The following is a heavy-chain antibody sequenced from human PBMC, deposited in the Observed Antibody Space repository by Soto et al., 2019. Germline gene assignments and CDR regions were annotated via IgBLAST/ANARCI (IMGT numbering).Heavy chain of an antibody. Sequence: EVQLLESGGGLVQPGGSLRLSCAASGFSFSSHAMSWVRQAPGKGLEWVSGIGGSGKSSYYADSVKGRFTISRDNSKNTLYLQMNSLGAEDTAVYYCAKYWSGSYGFFDYWGQGTLVTVSS. D-gene: IGHD3-16*01. V-gene: IGHV3-23*01. CDR3: AKYWSGSYGFFDY. CDR1: GFSFSSHA. CDR2: IGGSGKSS. J-gene: IGHJ4*02.